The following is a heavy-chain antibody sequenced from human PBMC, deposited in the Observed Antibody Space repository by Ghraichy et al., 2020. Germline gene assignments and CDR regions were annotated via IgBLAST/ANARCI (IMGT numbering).Heavy chain of an antibody. CDR2: IYYSGST. CDR3: ASYIVVVPAAIGYYFDY. CDR1: GGSISSSSYY. D-gene: IGHD2-2*02. V-gene: IGHV4-39*01. Sequence: SETLSLTCTVSGGSISSSSYYWGWIRQPPGKGLEWIGSIYYSGSTYYNPSLKSRVTISVDTSKNQFSLELSSVTAADTAVYYCASYIVVVPAAIGYYFDYWGQGTLVTVSS. J-gene: IGHJ4*02.